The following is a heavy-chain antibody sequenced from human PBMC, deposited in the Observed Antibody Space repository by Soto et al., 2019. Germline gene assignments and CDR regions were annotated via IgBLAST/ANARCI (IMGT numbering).Heavy chain of an antibody. CDR3: AKDRSGSYYLDHFDY. D-gene: IGHD1-26*01. V-gene: IGHV3-30*18. Sequence: GGFLRLSCAASGVTFISYGMHWVRQAPGKGLEWVAVISYDGSNKYYADSVKGRFTISRDNSKNTLYLQMNSLRAEDTAVYYCAKDRSGSYYLDHFDYWGQGTLVTVSS. J-gene: IGHJ4*02. CDR2: ISYDGSNK. CDR1: GVTFISYG.